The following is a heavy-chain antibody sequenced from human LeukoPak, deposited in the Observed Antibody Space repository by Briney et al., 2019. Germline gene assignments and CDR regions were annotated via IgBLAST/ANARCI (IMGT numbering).Heavy chain of an antibody. J-gene: IGHJ4*02. CDR3: ATIKRGNIFGYFDF. CDR2: MLDTVTT. CDR1: GASVNTHY. Sequence: SETLSLTCAVSGASVNTHYWSWIRQPPGKGLAWIGYMLDTVTTKDNPSLKSRFTLSGDTSKNQFSLRLTSVTAADTAVYYCATIKRGNIFGYFDFWGQGILVTVSS. D-gene: IGHD5-18*01. V-gene: IGHV4-59*02.